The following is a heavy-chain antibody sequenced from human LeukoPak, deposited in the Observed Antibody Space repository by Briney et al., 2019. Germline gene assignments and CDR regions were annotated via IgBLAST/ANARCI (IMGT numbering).Heavy chain of an antibody. Sequence: PSETLSLTCTVSGASISSYFWTWIRQSPGKGPEWIGYISNIGSTNYNPSLKSRVTISGDTSKNQFSLKLSSVTAADTAVYYCTRDRSALDTWGQGTMVTVSS. V-gene: IGHV4-59*01. CDR3: TRDRSALDT. CDR1: GASISSYF. J-gene: IGHJ3*02. CDR2: ISNIGST.